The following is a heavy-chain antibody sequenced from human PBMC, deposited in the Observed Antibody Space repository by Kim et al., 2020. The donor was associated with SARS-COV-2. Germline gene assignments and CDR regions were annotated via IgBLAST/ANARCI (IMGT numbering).Heavy chain of an antibody. D-gene: IGHD4-17*01. Sequence: SETLSLTCTVSGGSISSYYWSWIRQPPGKGLEWIGYIYYSGSTNYNPSLKSRVTISVDTSKNQFSLKLSSVTAADTAVYYCARSYTVTTMDGAFDIWGQG. V-gene: IGHV4-59*01. CDR2: IYYSGST. CDR3: ARSYTVTTMDGAFDI. CDR1: GGSISSYY. J-gene: IGHJ3*02.